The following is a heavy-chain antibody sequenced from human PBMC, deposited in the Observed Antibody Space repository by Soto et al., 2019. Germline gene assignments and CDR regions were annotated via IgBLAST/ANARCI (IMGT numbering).Heavy chain of an antibody. CDR1: GGTFSSYA. J-gene: IGHJ5*02. CDR3: AREPQKIAAAGTDWFDP. Sequence: QVQLVQSGAEVKKPGSSVKVSCKASGGTFSSYAISWVRQAPGQGLEWMGGIIPIFGTANYAQKFQGRVTITADESTSTAYMELSSLRSADTAVYYCAREPQKIAAAGTDWFDPWGQGTLVTVSS. D-gene: IGHD6-13*01. CDR2: IIPIFGTA. V-gene: IGHV1-69*12.